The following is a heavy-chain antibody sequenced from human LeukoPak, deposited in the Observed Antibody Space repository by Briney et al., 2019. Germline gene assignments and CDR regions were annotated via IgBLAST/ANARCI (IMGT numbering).Heavy chain of an antibody. CDR3: ARSAPYYDFWSGYYANDAFDI. CDR2: INHSGST. V-gene: IGHV4-34*01. Sequence: SETLSLTCAVYGGSFSGYYWSWIRQPPGKGLEWIGEINHSGSTNHNPSLKSRVTISVDTSKNQFSLKLSSVTAADTAVYYCARSAPYYDFWSGYYANDAFDIWGQGTMVTVSS. D-gene: IGHD3-3*01. CDR1: GGSFSGYY. J-gene: IGHJ3*02.